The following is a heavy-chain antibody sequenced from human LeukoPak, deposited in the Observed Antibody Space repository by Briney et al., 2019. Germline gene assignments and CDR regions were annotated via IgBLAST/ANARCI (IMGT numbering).Heavy chain of an antibody. CDR3: ARAIFSYDFWSGYYGGYDNWFDP. CDR1: GYTFTSYD. J-gene: IGHJ5*02. V-gene: IGHV1-8*03. Sequence: GASVKVSCKASGYTFTSYDINWVRQATGQGLEWMGWMNPNSGNTGYAQKFQGRVTITRNTSISTAYMELSSLRSEDTAVYYCARAIFSYDFWSGYYGGYDNWFDPWGQGTLVTVSS. CDR2: MNPNSGNT. D-gene: IGHD3-3*01.